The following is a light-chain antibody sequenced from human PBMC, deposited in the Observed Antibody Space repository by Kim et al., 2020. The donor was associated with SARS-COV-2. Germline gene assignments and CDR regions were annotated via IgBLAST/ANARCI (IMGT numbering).Light chain of an antibody. CDR3: QHYSRFPYT. J-gene: IGKJ2*01. CDR2: LAS. CDR1: ENIGTW. Sequence: SASVGDRVTITCRPSENIGTWLAWYQQKPGRAPSLLIYLASTLESGVPSRFSGTGSGTEFSLSITSLQPDDFATYYCQHYSRFPYTFGQGTKLEIK. V-gene: IGKV1-5*03.